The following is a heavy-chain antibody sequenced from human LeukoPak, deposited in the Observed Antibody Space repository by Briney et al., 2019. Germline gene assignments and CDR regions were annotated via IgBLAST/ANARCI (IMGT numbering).Heavy chain of an antibody. CDR1: GGSFSSYY. CDR2: INHSGNT. J-gene: IGHJ3*02. D-gene: IGHD6-19*01. V-gene: IGHV4-34*01. CDR3: ASGGSGWYGAAFDI. Sequence: SETLSLTCAVYGGSFSSYYWSWIRQSPGKGLEWIGEINHSGNTNYNPSLKSRVTISVDTSKNQFSLKLSSVTAADTAVYYCASGGSGWYGAAFDIWGQGTMVTVSS.